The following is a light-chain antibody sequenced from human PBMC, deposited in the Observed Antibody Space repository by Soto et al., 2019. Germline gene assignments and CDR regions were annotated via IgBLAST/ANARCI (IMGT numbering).Light chain of an antibody. CDR2: DAS. CDR3: QQYNSYWT. Sequence: DIQMNQSPSALSASIGNRVTITCQASQDIATYLNWYQQKPGKASNLLIYDASNLETGVPSRFSGGGSGTEFTLTISSLQPDDFATYNCQQYNSYWTFGQGTNADIK. V-gene: IGKV1-33*01. CDR1: QDIATY. J-gene: IGKJ1*01.